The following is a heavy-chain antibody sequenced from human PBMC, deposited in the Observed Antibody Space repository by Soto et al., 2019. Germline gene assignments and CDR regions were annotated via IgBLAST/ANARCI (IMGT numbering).Heavy chain of an antibody. D-gene: IGHD6-19*01. J-gene: IGHJ4*02. CDR1: GYSFTSYW. CDR2: IYPGDSDT. Sequence: GESLKISCKGSGYSFTSYWIGWVRQMPGKGLEWMGIIYPGDSDTRYSPSFQGQVTISADKSISTAYLQWSSLKASDTAMYYCAREAVAGYVAGGGVDYWGQGTLVTVSS. CDR3: AREAVAGYVAGGGVDY. V-gene: IGHV5-51*01.